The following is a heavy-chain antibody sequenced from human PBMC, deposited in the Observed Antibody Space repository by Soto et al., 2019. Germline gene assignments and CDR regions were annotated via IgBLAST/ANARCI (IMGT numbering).Heavy chain of an antibody. D-gene: IGHD2-21*02. V-gene: IGHV3-15*01. CDR1: GFTFSNAW. CDR3: TTDSHHFDDY. J-gene: IGHJ4*02. Sequence: GSLRLSCAASGFTFSNAWMSWVRQAPGKGLEWVVRIKSKTDGGTTDYAAPVKGRFTISRDDSKNTLYLQMNSLKTEDTAVYYCTTDSHHFDDYWGQGTLVTVSS. CDR2: IKSKTDGGTT.